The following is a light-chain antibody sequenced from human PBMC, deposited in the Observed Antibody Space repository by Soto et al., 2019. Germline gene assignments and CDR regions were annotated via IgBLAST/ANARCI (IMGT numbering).Light chain of an antibody. Sequence: QSVLTQPASVSGSPGQSITISCTRTSSDVGGYNYVSWYQQHPGKAPKLMIYEVSNRPSGVSNRFSGSKSGNTASLTISGLQAEDEADYYCSSYTSSSTPAVVFGGGTKLTVL. CDR1: SSDVGGYNY. J-gene: IGLJ2*01. CDR2: EVS. V-gene: IGLV2-14*01. CDR3: SSYTSSSTPAVV.